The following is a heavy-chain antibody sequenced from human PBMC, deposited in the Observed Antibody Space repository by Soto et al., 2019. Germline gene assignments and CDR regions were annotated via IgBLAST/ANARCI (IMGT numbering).Heavy chain of an antibody. J-gene: IGHJ4*02. CDR1: GAYVNTGGYY. CDR3: ARAPGNERLDY. V-gene: IGHV4-31*03. Sequence: QVQLQESGPGLVKPSQTLSLTCTVSGAYVNTGGYYWSWVRQYPGKGLELIGYIYHSGDTYYNPSLKSRLTISVDTSKNHFSLSLSSVTVADTAVYYCARAPGNERLDYWGQGTLVIVSS. CDR2: IYHSGDT. D-gene: IGHD1-1*01.